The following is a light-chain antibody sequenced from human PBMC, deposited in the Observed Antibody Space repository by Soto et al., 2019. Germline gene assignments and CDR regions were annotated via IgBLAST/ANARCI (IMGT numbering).Light chain of an antibody. J-gene: IGLJ2*01. CDR3: QSYDSSLSGGV. CDR2: GNS. CDR1: SSNIGAGYD. V-gene: IGLV1-40*01. Sequence: QSVLTQPPSVSGAPGQRVTLSCTGSSSNIGAGYDVHWYQQLPGTAPKVLIYGNSNRPSGVPDRFSGSKSGTSGSLAITGLQAEDEADYYCQSYDSSLSGGVFGGGTKVTVL.